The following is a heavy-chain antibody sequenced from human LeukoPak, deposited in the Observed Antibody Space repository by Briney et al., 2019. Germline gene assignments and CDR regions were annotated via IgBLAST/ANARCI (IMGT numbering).Heavy chain of an antibody. Sequence: EGSLRLSCAASGFTFSSYAMSWVRQAPGKGLEWVSAISGSGGSTYYADSVKGRFTISRDNSKNTLYLQMNSLRAEDTAVYYCAKGLYSSGWYYFDYWGQGTLVTVSS. D-gene: IGHD6-19*01. CDR1: GFTFSSYA. CDR3: AKGLYSSGWYYFDY. V-gene: IGHV3-23*01. J-gene: IGHJ4*02. CDR2: ISGSGGST.